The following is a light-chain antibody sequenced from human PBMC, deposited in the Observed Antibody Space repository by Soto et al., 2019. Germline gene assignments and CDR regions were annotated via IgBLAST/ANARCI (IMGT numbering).Light chain of an antibody. CDR1: QSISSW. J-gene: IGKJ4*01. Sequence: DIQMTQSPSTLSASVGDRVTITCRASQSISSWLAWYQQKPGKAPKLLIYCASIRATSIPARCSGSGSGTEFTLTISSRQSDDLGVYYCQEYRHWQPITFGGGTKVDI. CDR2: CAS. CDR3: QEYRHWQPIT. V-gene: IGKV1-5*01.